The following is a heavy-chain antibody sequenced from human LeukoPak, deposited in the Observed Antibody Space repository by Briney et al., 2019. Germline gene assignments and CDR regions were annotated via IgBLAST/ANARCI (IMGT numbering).Heavy chain of an antibody. D-gene: IGHD2-2*01. CDR2: ISAYNGNT. Sequence: GASVKVSCTASGYTFTSCGISWYRHATGQAPGRIRWISAYNGNTNYAKKLQGRVTMTTDTSTSTAYMELRSLRSDDTAVYYCASTIEYHEGNLYYYYYGMDVWGQGTTVTVSS. V-gene: IGHV1-18*01. J-gene: IGHJ6*02. CDR1: GYTFTSCG. CDR3: ASTIEYHEGNLYYYYYGMDV.